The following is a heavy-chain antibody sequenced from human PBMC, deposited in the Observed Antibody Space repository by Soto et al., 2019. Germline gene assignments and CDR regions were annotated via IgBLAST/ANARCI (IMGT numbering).Heavy chain of an antibody. D-gene: IGHD2-8*02. CDR3: TGEVASGY. CDR1: GFTLSSYG. J-gene: IGHJ4*02. Sequence: QVQLVESGGGVVQPGRSLRLSCAASGFTLSSYGMHWVRQAPGKGLEWVAVISYDGSSKYYADSVKGRFTSSRDNSKNTLYLEMNSLRADDTAVYYCTGEVASGYWGQGTLVTVSS. CDR2: ISYDGSSK. V-gene: IGHV3-30*03.